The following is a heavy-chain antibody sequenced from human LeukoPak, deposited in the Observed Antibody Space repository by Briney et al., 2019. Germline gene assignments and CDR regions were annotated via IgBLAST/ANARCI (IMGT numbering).Heavy chain of an antibody. J-gene: IGHJ6*03. CDR3: ARGRNYYYYYMDV. CDR1: GGSFSSSSYY. CDR2: IYYSGST. Sequence: PSETLSLTCTVSGGSFSSSSYYWGWVRQPPGKGLEWIGTIYYSGSTYYSPSLNSRVTISVDTSKNQFSLKLSSVTAADTAVYYCARGRNYYYYYMDVWGKGTTVTVSS. V-gene: IGHV4-39*07.